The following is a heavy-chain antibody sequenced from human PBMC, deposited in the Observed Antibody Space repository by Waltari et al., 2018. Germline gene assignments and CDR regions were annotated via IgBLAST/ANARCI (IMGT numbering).Heavy chain of an antibody. Sequence: QVQLVQSGAEVKKPGASVKVSCKASGYTFTGYYMHWVRQAPGQGLEWMGWINPNSGGTNYAQKFQGRVTMTRDTSISTAYMELSRLRSDDTAVYYGARGIYWSDVLAWFDPWGQGTLVTVSS. J-gene: IGHJ5*02. CDR1: GYTFTGYY. V-gene: IGHV1-2*02. D-gene: IGHD1-1*01. CDR3: ARGIYWSDVLAWFDP. CDR2: INPNSGGT.